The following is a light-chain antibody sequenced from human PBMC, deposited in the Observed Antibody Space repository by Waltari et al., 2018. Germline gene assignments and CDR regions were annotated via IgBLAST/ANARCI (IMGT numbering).Light chain of an antibody. CDR3: ETGGHGTWV. Sequence: QLVLTQSPSASASLGASVKLTCPPSRGHRRNIIAWLQQQPGKGPRYLMQVNSDGSHRKGDEIPDRFSGSSSGAERYLTISSLQSEDEADYYCETGGHGTWVFGGGTKLTVL. CDR1: RGHRRNI. CDR2: VNSDGSH. J-gene: IGLJ3*02. V-gene: IGLV4-69*01.